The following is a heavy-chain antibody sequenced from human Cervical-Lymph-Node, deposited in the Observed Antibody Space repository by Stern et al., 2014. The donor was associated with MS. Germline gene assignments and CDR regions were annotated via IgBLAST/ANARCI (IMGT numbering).Heavy chain of an antibody. J-gene: IGHJ3*02. Sequence: QVQLVQSGAEVKKPGASVKVSCKASGYTFTSYGISWVRQAPGQGLEWMGWMSAYTLNTIYAHKLQCYITMTTATSTSTAYMELRSLRSDDTAVYYCARGLLGSENAFDIWGQGTMVTVSS. CDR3: ARGLLGSENAFDI. V-gene: IGHV1-18*01. CDR1: GYTFTSYG. CDR2: MSAYTLNT. D-gene: IGHD2-15*01.